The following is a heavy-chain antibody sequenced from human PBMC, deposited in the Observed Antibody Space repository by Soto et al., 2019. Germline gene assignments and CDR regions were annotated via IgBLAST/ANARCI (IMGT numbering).Heavy chain of an antibody. Sequence: WWSLRLCCAASGFTCRSYSMNWFRQAPGKGLEWVSYISSSSSTIYFADSVKGRFTISRDNAKNSLYLHMNSLRDEDTAVYYCARDVGLQYSGYGDAFDIWGQGTMVTVSS. D-gene: IGHD5-12*01. V-gene: IGHV3-48*02. CDR2: ISSSSSTI. J-gene: IGHJ3*02. CDR1: GFTCRSYS. CDR3: ARDVGLQYSGYGDAFDI.